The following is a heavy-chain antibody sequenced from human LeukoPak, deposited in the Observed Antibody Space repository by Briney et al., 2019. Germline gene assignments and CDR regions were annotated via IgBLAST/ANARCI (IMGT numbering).Heavy chain of an antibody. CDR2: INSDGSST. J-gene: IGHJ4*02. V-gene: IGHV3-74*01. CDR3: ARDLYRIVVVPHYFDY. D-gene: IGHD3-22*01. CDR1: GFTFSSYW. Sequence: GGSLRLSCAASGFTFSSYWMHWVRQAPGKGLVWVSRINSDGSSTTYADSVKGRFTISRDDAKNSLYLQMNSLRAEDTAVYYCARDLYRIVVVPHYFDYWGQGTLVTVSS.